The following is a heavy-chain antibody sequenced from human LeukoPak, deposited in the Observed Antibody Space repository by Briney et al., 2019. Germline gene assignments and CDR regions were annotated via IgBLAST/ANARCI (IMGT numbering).Heavy chain of an antibody. CDR3: ARGDDFWSGYYPVDY. CDR1: GFTFSSYS. J-gene: IGHJ4*02. Sequence: PGGSLRLSCAASGFTFSSYSMNWVRHAPGKGLEWVSSISSSSSYIYYADSVKGRFTISRDNAKNSLYLQMNSLRAEDTAVYYCARGDDFWSGYYPVDYWGQGTLVTVSS. D-gene: IGHD3-3*01. V-gene: IGHV3-21*01. CDR2: ISSSSSYI.